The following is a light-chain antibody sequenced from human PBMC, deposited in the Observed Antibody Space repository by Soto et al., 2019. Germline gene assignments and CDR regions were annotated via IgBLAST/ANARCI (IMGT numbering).Light chain of an antibody. CDR3: QQYYSIPFT. V-gene: IGKV4-1*01. J-gene: IGKJ3*01. CDR2: WAS. Sequence: DIVMTQSPDSLAVSLGERATINCKSSQSVLYSSNNKNYLAWYQQKPGQPPKLLIYWASTRESGVPDRFSGSGSGIDFTLTISSLQAEDVAVYYCQQYYSIPFTFGPGTKVDIK. CDR1: QSVLYSSNNKNY.